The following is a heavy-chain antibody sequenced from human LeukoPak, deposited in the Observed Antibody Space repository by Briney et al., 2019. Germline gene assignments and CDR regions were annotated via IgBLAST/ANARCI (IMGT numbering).Heavy chain of an antibody. Sequence: PSETLSFTCTVSGGSISSSSYYWGWIRQPPGKGLEWIGSVYYSGSTYYNPSLKSRVTISVDTSKNQFSLKMRSVTAADTAVYYCARARGTVAIDYWGQGTLVTVSS. D-gene: IGHD5-12*01. CDR1: GGSISSSSYY. CDR2: VYYSGST. CDR3: ARARGTVAIDY. V-gene: IGHV4-39*07. J-gene: IGHJ4*02.